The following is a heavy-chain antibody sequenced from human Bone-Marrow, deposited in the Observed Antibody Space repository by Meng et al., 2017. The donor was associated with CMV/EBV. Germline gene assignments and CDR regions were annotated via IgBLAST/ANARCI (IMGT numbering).Heavy chain of an antibody. CDR1: GGSVSRSVYY. CDR3: ARRSSGWQNWFDP. V-gene: IGHV4-39*01. J-gene: IGHJ5*02. D-gene: IGHD6-25*01. CDR2: AYYSGST. Sequence: SETLSLTCTVSGGSVSRSVYYWGWIRQPPGKGLEWIGNAYYSGSTYSNPSLKSRVTMSVDTSKNQFSLKLSSVTAADTAVYFCARRSSGWQNWFDPWGQGTLVTVSS.